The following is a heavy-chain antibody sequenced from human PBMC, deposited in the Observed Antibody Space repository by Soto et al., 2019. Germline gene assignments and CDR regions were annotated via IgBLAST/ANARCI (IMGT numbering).Heavy chain of an antibody. Sequence: EVQLVESGGGLVQPGGSLRLSCAASGFTFSGSWMHWVRQAPGKGLVWVSRINGDGSGTSYADFVKGRFTISRDDAKNTLFLQMNGLRAEDTSVYYCARGIFGSGTANDSWGQGTLVTFSS. V-gene: IGHV3-74*01. CDR1: GFTFSGSW. D-gene: IGHD3-10*01. J-gene: IGHJ4*02. CDR2: INGDGSGT. CDR3: ARGIFGSGTANDS.